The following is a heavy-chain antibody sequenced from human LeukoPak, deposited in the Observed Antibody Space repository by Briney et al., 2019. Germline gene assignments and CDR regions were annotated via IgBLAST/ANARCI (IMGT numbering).Heavy chain of an antibody. CDR3: ARGGPYGDYAYYYYLDV. D-gene: IGHD4-17*01. Sequence: GASVKVSCKASGYTFTAYYMHWVRQAPGQGLEWMGRINPNSGGTNYAQKFQGRVTTTRDTSISTAYMELSRLRSDDTAVYYCARGGPYGDYAYYYYLDVWGKGTTVTVSS. V-gene: IGHV1-2*06. CDR1: GYTFTAYY. CDR2: INPNSGGT. J-gene: IGHJ6*03.